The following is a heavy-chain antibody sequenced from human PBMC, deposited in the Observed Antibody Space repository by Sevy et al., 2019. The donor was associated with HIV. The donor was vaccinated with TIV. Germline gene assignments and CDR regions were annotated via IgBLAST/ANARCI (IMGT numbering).Heavy chain of an antibody. CDR2: ISGSGGST. V-gene: IGHV3-23*01. Sequence: GGSLRLSCAASGFTFSSYAMSWVRQAPGKGLEWVSAISGSGGSTYYADSVKGRLTISRDNSKNTLYLQMNSLKAEDTAVYYCAKVDSSGYYSVSGFDYWGQETLVTVSS. CDR1: GFTFSSYA. D-gene: IGHD3-22*01. J-gene: IGHJ4*02. CDR3: AKVDSSGYYSVSGFDY.